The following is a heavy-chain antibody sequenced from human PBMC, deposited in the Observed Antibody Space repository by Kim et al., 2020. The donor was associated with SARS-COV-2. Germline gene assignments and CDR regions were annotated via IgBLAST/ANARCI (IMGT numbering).Heavy chain of an antibody. D-gene: IGHD5-12*01. Sequence: GGSLRLSCVASGFPFSKYAMNWVRQAPGKGLEWVSVINGEGTNTIYADSVKGRFAISRDNSANTLYLQINSLRVEDTAIYYCAKEDIVAATEGIDYWGQGTLVTVSS. CDR2: INGEGTNT. V-gene: IGHV3-23*01. CDR3: AKEDIVAATEGIDY. J-gene: IGHJ4*02. CDR1: GFPFSKYA.